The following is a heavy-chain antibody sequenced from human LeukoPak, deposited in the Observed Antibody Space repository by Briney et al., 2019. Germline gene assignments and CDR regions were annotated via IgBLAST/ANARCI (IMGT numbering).Heavy chain of an antibody. CDR1: GYTFTDYF. CDR2: INPNSGGT. CDR3: ARDGGELSWFDP. D-gene: IGHD3-16*02. J-gene: IGHJ5*02. Sequence: ASVKVSCKASGYTFTDYFLHWVRQAPGQGLEWMGWINPNSGGTNYAQKFQGRVTMTRDTSISTAYMELSRLRSDDTAVYYCARDGGELSWFDPWGQGTLVTVSS. V-gene: IGHV1-2*02.